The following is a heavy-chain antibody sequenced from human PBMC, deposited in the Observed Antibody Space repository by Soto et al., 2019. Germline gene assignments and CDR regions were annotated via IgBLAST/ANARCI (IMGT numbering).Heavy chain of an antibody. V-gene: IGHV3-13*04. CDR1: GFTFSSYD. D-gene: IGHD3-16*02. Sequence: EVQLVESGGGLVQPGGSLRLSCAASGFTFSSYDMHWVRQATGKGLEWVSAIGTAGDTYYPGYVKGRFTISRENAKNSWYLQMNSLRAGDTAVYYCARDLYRQGMDVWGQGTTVTVSS. J-gene: IGHJ6*02. CDR2: IGTAGDT. CDR3: ARDLYRQGMDV.